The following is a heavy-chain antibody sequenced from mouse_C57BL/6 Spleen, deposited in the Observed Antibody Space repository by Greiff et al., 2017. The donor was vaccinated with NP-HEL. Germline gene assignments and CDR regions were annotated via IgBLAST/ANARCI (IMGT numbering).Heavy chain of an antibody. V-gene: IGHV3-6*01. CDR1: GYSITSGYY. Sequence: ESGPGLVKPSQSLSLTCSVTGYSITSGYYWNWIRQFPGNKLEWMGYISYDGSNNYNPSLKNRISITRDTSKNQFFLKLNSVTTEDTATYYCATSVAYWYFDVWGTGTTVTVSS. J-gene: IGHJ1*03. CDR3: ATSVAYWYFDV. D-gene: IGHD1-1*01. CDR2: ISYDGSN.